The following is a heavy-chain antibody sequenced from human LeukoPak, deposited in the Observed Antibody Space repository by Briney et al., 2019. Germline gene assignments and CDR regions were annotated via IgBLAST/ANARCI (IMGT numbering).Heavy chain of an antibody. J-gene: IGHJ4*02. CDR2: IYPGDSDT. CDR1: GYKFTSYW. D-gene: IGHD6-6*01. CDR3: ARRSSIAPRLFDY. Sequence: GESLRISCKGSGYKFTSYWIIWVRQMPGKGLEWMGIIYPGDSDTRYSPSFQGQVTFSADESISTAYLQWSSLKASDTAIYYCARRSSIAPRLFDYWGQGTLVTVSS. V-gene: IGHV5-51*01.